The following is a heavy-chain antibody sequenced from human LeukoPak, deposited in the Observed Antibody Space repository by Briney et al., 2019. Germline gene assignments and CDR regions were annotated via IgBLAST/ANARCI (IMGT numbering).Heavy chain of an antibody. CDR3: ARRGSRMVYASR. CDR1: GGSISSYY. D-gene: IGHD2-8*01. Sequence: SETLSLTCTVSGGSISSYYWSWIRQPPGKGLEWIGEINHSGSTNYNPSLKSRVTISVDTSKSQFSLKLSSVTAADTAVYYCARRGSRMVYASRWGQGTLVTVSS. CDR2: INHSGST. J-gene: IGHJ4*02. V-gene: IGHV4-34*01.